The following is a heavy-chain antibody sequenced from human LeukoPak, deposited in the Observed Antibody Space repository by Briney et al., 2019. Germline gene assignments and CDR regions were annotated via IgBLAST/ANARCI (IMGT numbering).Heavy chain of an antibody. Sequence: SETLSLTCAVSGGSISSGGYSWSWIRQPPGKGLEWLGYIYHSGSTYYNPSLKSRVTISEDKSKNQFSLRLSSVTAADTAVYFCARGEGYVTSWYYFDYWGQGTLVTVSS. CDR1: GGSISSGGYS. J-gene: IGHJ4*02. D-gene: IGHD6-13*01. CDR3: ARGEGYVTSWYYFDY. CDR2: IYHSGST. V-gene: IGHV4-30-2*01.